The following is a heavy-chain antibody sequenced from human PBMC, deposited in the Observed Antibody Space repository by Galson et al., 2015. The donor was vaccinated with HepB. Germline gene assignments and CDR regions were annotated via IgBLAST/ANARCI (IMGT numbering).Heavy chain of an antibody. D-gene: IGHD6-19*01. CDR3: TTASSGAFFYLLEFYDY. V-gene: IGHV3-15*01. Sequence: SLRLSCAASGFTFSNAWMSWVRQAPGKGLEWVGRIKSKTDGGTTDYAAPVKGRFTISRDDSKNTLYLKMNSLKTEDTAVYYCTTASSGAFFYLLEFYDYWGQGTLVTVSS. CDR2: IKSKTDGGTT. J-gene: IGHJ4*02. CDR1: GFTFSNAW.